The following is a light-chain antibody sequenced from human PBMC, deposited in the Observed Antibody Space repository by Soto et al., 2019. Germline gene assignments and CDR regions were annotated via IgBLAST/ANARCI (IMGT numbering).Light chain of an antibody. CDR1: NIGTKS. V-gene: IGLV3-21*02. Sequence: SSELTQPPSVSVAPGQTARISCGANNIGTKSVNWFQQKPGQAPVVVVYDDTDRPSGIPERFTGSNSGNTATLTITGVEAGDEADYYCQVWLGGSGRGFFGTGTKLTVL. J-gene: IGLJ1*01. CDR3: QVWLGGSGRGF. CDR2: DDT.